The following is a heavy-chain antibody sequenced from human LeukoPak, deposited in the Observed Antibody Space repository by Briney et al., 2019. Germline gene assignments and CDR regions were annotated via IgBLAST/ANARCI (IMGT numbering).Heavy chain of an antibody. J-gene: IGHJ4*02. D-gene: IGHD4-17*01. Sequence: GGSLRLSCAASGFTFSSYGMHWVRQAPGKGLEWVAVIWYDGSNKYYADSVKGRFTISRDNSKNTLYLQMNSLRAEDTAVYYCAKAGRTTVTNPYFDYWGQGTLVTVPS. CDR2: IWYDGSNK. CDR1: GFTFSSYG. CDR3: AKAGRTTVTNPYFDY. V-gene: IGHV3-33*06.